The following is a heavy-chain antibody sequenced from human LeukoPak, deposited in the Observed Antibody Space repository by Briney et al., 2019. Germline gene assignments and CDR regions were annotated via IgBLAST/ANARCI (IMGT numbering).Heavy chain of an antibody. Sequence: PGASVKVSCKASGYTFTSYYMHWVRQAPGQGLEWMGIMNPSGGSTSYAQKFQGRVTMTRDMSTSTVYMELGSLRSEDTAVYYCARASPGGTIFGVVAYYMDVWGKGTTVTVSS. V-gene: IGHV1-46*01. CDR3: ARASPGGTIFGVVAYYMDV. CDR1: GYTFTSYY. CDR2: MNPSGGST. J-gene: IGHJ6*03. D-gene: IGHD3-3*01.